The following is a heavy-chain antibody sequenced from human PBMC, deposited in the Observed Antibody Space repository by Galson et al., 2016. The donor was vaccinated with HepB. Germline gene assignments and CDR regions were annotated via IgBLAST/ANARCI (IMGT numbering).Heavy chain of an antibody. CDR1: GFHFRNYA. D-gene: IGHD5-12*01. Sequence: LRLSCAAPGFHFRNYAMNWVRQAPGKGLEWVSAISYSGGSTYYADSVRGRFTISRDNSKNTLYLQMDSLRAEDTAIYYCANPGRGYEPLDHWGQGTLVTVSS. J-gene: IGHJ4*02. CDR3: ANPGRGYEPLDH. CDR2: ISYSGGST. V-gene: IGHV3-23*01.